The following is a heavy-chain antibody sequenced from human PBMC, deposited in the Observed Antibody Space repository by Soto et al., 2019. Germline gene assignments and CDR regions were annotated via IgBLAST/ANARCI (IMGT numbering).Heavy chain of an antibody. Sequence: PSETLSLTCAVYGGSFSGYYWSWIRQPPGKGLEWIGEINHSGSTNYNPSLKSRVTISVDTSKNQFSLKLSSVTAADTAVYYCARGKYSTSRVYYYYYMDFWGKGTTVTSP. CDR2: INHSGST. CDR1: GGSFSGYY. CDR3: ARGKYSTSRVYYYYYMDF. V-gene: IGHV4-34*01. D-gene: IGHD6-6*01. J-gene: IGHJ6*03.